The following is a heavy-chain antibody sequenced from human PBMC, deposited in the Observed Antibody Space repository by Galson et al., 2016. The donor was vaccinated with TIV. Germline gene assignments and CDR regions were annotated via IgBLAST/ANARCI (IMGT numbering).Heavy chain of an antibody. Sequence: ETLSLTCSVSGYSITSIYYWGWIRQPPGKGLEWIGSLYHSGSTYYNPSLKSRVTISLDTSKNQLSPKVKSVNAADTAVYYCAKLRGPSSGYDWGHGTLVTVSP. CDR1: GYSITSIYY. D-gene: IGHD3-22*01. CDR3: AKLRGPSSGYD. V-gene: IGHV4-38-2*01. J-gene: IGHJ4*01. CDR2: LYHSGST.